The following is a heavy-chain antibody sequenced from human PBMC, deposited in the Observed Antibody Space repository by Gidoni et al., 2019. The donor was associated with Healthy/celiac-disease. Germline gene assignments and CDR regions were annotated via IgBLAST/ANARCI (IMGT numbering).Heavy chain of an antibody. D-gene: IGHD3-3*01. Sequence: EVQLVESGGGLVQPGRSLRLSCAASGFPFDDYAMHWVRQAPGKGLEWVSGISWNSGSIGYADSVKGRFTISRDNAKNSLYLQMNSLRAEDTALYYCAKGVGAIFGVVAYYDAFDIWGQGTMVTVSS. V-gene: IGHV3-9*01. CDR3: AKGVGAIFGVVAYYDAFDI. CDR1: GFPFDDYA. J-gene: IGHJ3*02. CDR2: ISWNSGSI.